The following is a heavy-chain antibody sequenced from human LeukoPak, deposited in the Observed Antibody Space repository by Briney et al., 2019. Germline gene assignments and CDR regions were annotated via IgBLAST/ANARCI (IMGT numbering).Heavy chain of an antibody. Sequence: SETLSLTCTVSGGSISSYYWSWIQQPPGKGLEWIGYIYYSGSTNYNPSLKSRVTISVDTSKNQFSLKLSSVTAADTAVYYCAGEVWGHYFDYWGQGTLVTVSS. D-gene: IGHD7-27*01. CDR2: IYYSGST. CDR3: AGEVWGHYFDY. J-gene: IGHJ4*02. CDR1: GGSISSYY. V-gene: IGHV4-59*01.